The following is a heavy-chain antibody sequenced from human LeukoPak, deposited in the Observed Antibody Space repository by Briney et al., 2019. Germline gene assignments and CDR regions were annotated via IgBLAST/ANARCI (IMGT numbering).Heavy chain of an antibody. CDR1: GFTFSSYS. Sequence: GGSLRLSCAASGFTFSSYSMNWVRQAPGKGLEWVSYISSSSSTIYYADSVKGRFTISRDNAKNSLYLQMNSLRAEDTAVYYCAAYYDFWSGYYRFDYWGQGTLVTVSS. D-gene: IGHD3-3*01. J-gene: IGHJ4*02. V-gene: IGHV3-48*01. CDR2: ISSSSSTI. CDR3: AAYYDFWSGYYRFDY.